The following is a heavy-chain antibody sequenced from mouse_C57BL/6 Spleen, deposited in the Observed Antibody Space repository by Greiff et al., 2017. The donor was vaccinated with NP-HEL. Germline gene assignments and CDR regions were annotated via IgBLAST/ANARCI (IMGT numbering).Heavy chain of an antibody. Sequence: EVKLVESGGGLVQPGGSMKLSCAASGFTFSDAWMDWVRQSPEKGLEWVAEIRNKANNHATYYAESVKGRFTISRDDSKSSVYLQMNSLRAEDTGIYYCTRYGSRGRYFDVWGTGTTVTVSS. V-gene: IGHV6-6*01. CDR1: GFTFSDAW. J-gene: IGHJ1*03. D-gene: IGHD1-1*01. CDR3: TRYGSRGRYFDV. CDR2: IRNKANNHAT.